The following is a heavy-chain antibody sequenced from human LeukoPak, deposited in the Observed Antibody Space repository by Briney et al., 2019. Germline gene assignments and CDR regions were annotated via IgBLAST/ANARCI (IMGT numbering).Heavy chain of an antibody. D-gene: IGHD1-26*01. Sequence: GGSLRLSCAASGFTFSSYAMHWVRQAPGKGLEWVAVISYDGSNKYYADSVKGRFTISRDNAKNSLYLQVNSLRADDTAVYYCAKDLSGSSIERGYMDVWGKGTTVTVSS. CDR3: AKDLSGSSIERGYMDV. V-gene: IGHV3-30*04. CDR1: GFTFSSYA. CDR2: ISYDGSNK. J-gene: IGHJ6*03.